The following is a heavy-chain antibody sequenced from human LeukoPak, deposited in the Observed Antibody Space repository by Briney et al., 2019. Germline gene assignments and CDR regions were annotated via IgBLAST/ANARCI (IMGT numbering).Heavy chain of an antibody. V-gene: IGHV4-59*01. Sequence: PSETLSLTCTVSGGSISSYYWSWIRQPPGKGLEWIGYIYYSGSTNYNPSLKSRVTISVDTSKNQFSLKLSSVTAVDTAVYYCARDEVAAVYWYFDLWGRGTLVTVSS. CDR1: GGSISSYY. CDR3: ARDEVAAVYWYFDL. CDR2: IYYSGST. J-gene: IGHJ2*01. D-gene: IGHD6-13*01.